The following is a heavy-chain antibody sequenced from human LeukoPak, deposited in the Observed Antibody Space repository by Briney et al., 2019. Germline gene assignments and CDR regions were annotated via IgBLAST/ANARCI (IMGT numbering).Heavy chain of an antibody. J-gene: IGHJ3*02. D-gene: IGHD3-22*01. V-gene: IGHV4-61*02. CDR2: IYTSGST. CDR3: ARDYYDSSGYPAGAFDI. Sequence: PSQTLSLTCTVSGGSISSGSYYWSWIRQPAGKGLEWIGRIYTSGSTNYNPSLKSRVTISVDTSKNQFSLKLGSVTAADTAVYYCARDYYDSSGYPAGAFDIWGQGTMVTVSS. CDR1: GGSISSGSYY.